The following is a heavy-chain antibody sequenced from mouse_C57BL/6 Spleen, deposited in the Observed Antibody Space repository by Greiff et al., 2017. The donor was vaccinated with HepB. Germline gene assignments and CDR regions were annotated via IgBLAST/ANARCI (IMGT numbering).Heavy chain of an antibody. D-gene: IGHD1-1*01. CDR1: GYAFSSSW. CDR2: IYPGDGDT. V-gene: IGHV1-82*01. J-gene: IGHJ4*01. Sequence: VKLMESGPELVKPGASVKISCKASGYAFSSSWMNWVKQRPGKGLEWIGRIYPGDGDTNYNGKFKGKATLTADKSSSTAYMQLSSLTSEDSAVYVWARGENYGDYYAMDYWGQGTSGTVSS. CDR3: ARGENYGDYYAMDY.